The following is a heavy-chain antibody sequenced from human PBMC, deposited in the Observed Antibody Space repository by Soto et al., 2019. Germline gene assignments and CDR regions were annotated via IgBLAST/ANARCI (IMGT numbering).Heavy chain of an antibody. CDR1: GYTFTSYG. CDR3: ARDGSIAARNCFDP. CDR2: IGGYNGNT. D-gene: IGHD6-6*01. Sequence: ASVKGSSKASGYTFTSYGISWVRQAPGKVLEWMRWIGGYNGNTNYAQKLHGRVSMTTDTSTNTAYMELRSLRSADTAVYYLARDGSIAARNCFDPWGQGTLVTVSS. V-gene: IGHV1-18*04. J-gene: IGHJ5*02.